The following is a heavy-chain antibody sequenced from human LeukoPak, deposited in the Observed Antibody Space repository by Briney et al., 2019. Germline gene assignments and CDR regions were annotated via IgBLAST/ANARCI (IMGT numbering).Heavy chain of an antibody. CDR2: IYTSGST. CDR3: AIASDGGSDAFDS. CDR1: GGSISSGSYY. V-gene: IGHV4-61*02. Sequence: PSETLSLTCTVSGGSISSGSYYWSWIRQPAGKGLEWIGRIYTSGSTNYNPSLKSRVTISVDTSKNQFSLKLSSVTAADTAVYHCAIASDGGSDAFDSAGQATTVTLSS. J-gene: IGHJ3*02. D-gene: IGHD3-16*01.